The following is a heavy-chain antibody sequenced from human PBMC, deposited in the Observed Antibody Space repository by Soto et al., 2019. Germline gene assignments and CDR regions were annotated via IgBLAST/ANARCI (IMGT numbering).Heavy chain of an antibody. D-gene: IGHD3-22*01. CDR1: GFTFSIYA. J-gene: IGHJ4*02. CDR2: ISTNGGST. CDR3: VKGEYYYDSSGYYPFDY. Sequence: GGSLRLSCAASGFTFSIYAMHWVRQAPGKGLEYVSSISTNGGSTDYADSVKGRFTISRDNSKNTVYLQMSSLRVEDTAVYYCVKGEYYYDSSGYYPFDYWGQGTLVTVPQ. V-gene: IGHV3-64D*06.